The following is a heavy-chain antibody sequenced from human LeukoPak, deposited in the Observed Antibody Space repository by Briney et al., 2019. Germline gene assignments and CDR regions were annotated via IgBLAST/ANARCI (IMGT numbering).Heavy chain of an antibody. CDR3: ARLPLLYGVPDY. V-gene: IGHV3-48*04. D-gene: IGHD4-17*01. J-gene: IGHJ4*02. Sequence: PGGSLRLSCAASGFTFSSYAMNWVRQAPGKGLEWISYISSSTTTIYYADSVKGRFTISRDNAKNSLYLQMNSLRAEDTAVYYCARLPLLYGVPDYWGQGTLVTVSS. CDR1: GFTFSSYA. CDR2: ISSSTTTI.